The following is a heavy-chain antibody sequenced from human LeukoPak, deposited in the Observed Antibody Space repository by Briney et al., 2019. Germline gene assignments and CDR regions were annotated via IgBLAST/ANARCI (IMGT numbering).Heavy chain of an antibody. J-gene: IGHJ6*02. V-gene: IGHV1-8*01. CDR3: ARGPGYYDFWSGYWLYSATQYGMDV. CDR2: MNPNSGNT. CDR1: GYTFTSYD. Sequence: ASVKVSCKASGYTFTSYDINWVRQAPGQGLEWMGWMNPNSGNTGYAQKFQGRVTMTRNTSISTAYMGLSSLRSEDTAVYYCARGPGYYDFWSGYWLYSATQYGMDVWGQGTTVTVSS. D-gene: IGHD3-3*01.